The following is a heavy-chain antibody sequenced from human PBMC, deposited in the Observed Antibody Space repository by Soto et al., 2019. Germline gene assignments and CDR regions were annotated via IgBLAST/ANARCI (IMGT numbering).Heavy chain of an antibody. J-gene: IGHJ4*02. CDR3: ARGGGSHYHNHEFDF. V-gene: IGHV4-59*01. D-gene: IGHD3-22*01. CDR1: GFAITYCY. CDR2: FSSTGST. Sequence: SETLSRTSHKSGFAITYCYWYWIRQPPGRGLEWIVSFSSTGSTVYNPSLRSRVIISLDTSKNQFSLTLNSVTAADTAVYYCARGGGSHYHNHEFDFWGQG.